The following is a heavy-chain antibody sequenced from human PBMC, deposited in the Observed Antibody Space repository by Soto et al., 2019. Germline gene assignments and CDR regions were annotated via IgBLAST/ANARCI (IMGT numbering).Heavy chain of an antibody. CDR3: ARDRGSVAEYNLFDP. D-gene: IGHD3-10*01. CDR2: IYYSGST. V-gene: IGHV4-30-4*01. J-gene: IGHJ5*02. CDR1: GGSISSGDYY. Sequence: QVQLQESGPGLVKPSQTLSLTCTVSGGSISSGDYYWSWIRQPPGKGLGWIGYIYYSGSTYYNPSLKTRVTISVDTSKNQFSLKLSSVTDADTAVYYCARDRGSVAEYNLFDPWGQGTLVTVSS.